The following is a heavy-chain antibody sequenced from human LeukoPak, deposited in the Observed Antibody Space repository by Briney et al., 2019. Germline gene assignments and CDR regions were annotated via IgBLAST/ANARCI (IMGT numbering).Heavy chain of an antibody. CDR1: GGSISSSSYY. V-gene: IGHV4-61*02. Sequence: SETLSLTCTVSGGSISSSSYYWSWIRQPAGKGLEWIGRIYTSGSTNYNPSLKSRVTMSVDTSKNQFSLKLSSVTAADTAVYYCARRPSGSYPARKVYFDYWGQGTLVTVSS. D-gene: IGHD1-26*01. J-gene: IGHJ4*02. CDR3: ARRPSGSYPARKVYFDY. CDR2: IYTSGST.